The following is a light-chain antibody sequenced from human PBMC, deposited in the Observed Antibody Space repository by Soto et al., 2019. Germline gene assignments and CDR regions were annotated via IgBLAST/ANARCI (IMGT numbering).Light chain of an antibody. V-gene: IGLV2-8*01. CDR3: SSYAGAISKV. CDR1: SSDVGGYNY. CDR2: EVN. J-gene: IGLJ2*01. Sequence: QSALTQPPSASGSPGQSVTISCTGTSSDVGGYNYVSWYQQHPGKAPKVLIYEVNKRPSGVPDRFSGSKSGNTASLTVSGLQAEDEADYYCSSYAGAISKVFGGGTKVTV.